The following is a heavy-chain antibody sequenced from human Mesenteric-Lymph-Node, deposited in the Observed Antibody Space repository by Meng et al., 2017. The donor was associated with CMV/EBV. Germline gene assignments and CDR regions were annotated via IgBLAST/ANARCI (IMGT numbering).Heavy chain of an antibody. CDR3: ARGSVGGP. V-gene: IGHV4-39*01. J-gene: IGHJ5*02. CDR1: GGSISSSSYY. D-gene: IGHD1-26*01. Sequence: GSLRLSCTVSGGSISSSSYYWGWIRQPPGKGLEWIGSIYYSGSTYYNPSLKSRVTISVDTSKNQFSLKLSSVTAADTAVYYCARGSVGGPWGQGTLVTVSS. CDR2: IYYSGST.